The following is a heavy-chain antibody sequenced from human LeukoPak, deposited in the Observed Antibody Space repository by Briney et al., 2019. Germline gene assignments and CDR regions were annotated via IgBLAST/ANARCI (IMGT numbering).Heavy chain of an antibody. Sequence: GASVEVSCKATGSTFTSYGISWVRQAPGQGLEWMGWISAYNGNTNYAQKLQGRVTMTTDTSTSTAYMELRSLRSDDTAVYYCAREPSPGIAVAGTYYWGQGTLVTVSS. J-gene: IGHJ4*02. D-gene: IGHD6-19*01. V-gene: IGHV1-18*01. CDR1: GSTFTSYG. CDR3: AREPSPGIAVAGTYY. CDR2: ISAYNGNT.